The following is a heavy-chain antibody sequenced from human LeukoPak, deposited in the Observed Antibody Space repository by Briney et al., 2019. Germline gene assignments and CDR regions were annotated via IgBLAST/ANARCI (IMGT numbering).Heavy chain of an antibody. V-gene: IGHV1-8*03. CDR3: ARVPMVRGTMPFDY. J-gene: IGHJ4*02. Sequence: ASVKVSCKASGYTFTSYDINWVRQATGQGLEWMGWMNPNSGNTGYAQKFQGRVTITRDTSISTAYMELSRLRSDDTAVYYCARVPMVRGTMPFDYWGQGTLVTVSS. CDR2: MNPNSGNT. CDR1: GYTFTSYD. D-gene: IGHD3-10*01.